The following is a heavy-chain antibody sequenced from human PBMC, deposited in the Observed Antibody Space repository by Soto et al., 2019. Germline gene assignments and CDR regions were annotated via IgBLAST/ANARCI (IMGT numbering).Heavy chain of an antibody. J-gene: IGHJ4*02. CDR2: MFYGVST. D-gene: IGHD3-10*01. V-gene: IGHV4-39*01. CDR1: GRSINSSGYY. Sequence: ASETLSVTCTVSGRSINSSGYYWGLIRQPPGKGLEWIGSMFYGVSTYYNPSLKSRVTVSVDTSKNQFSLNLRSVTAADTAVYYCARLPSRHSVDYWGQGTLVTVSS. CDR3: ARLPSRHSVDY.